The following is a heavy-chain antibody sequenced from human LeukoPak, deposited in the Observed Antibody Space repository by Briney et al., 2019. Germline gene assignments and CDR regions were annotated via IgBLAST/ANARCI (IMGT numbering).Heavy chain of an antibody. Sequence: GASVKVSCKASGYTFTSYGISWVRQAPGQGLEWMGIINPSGGSTSYAQKFQGRVTMTRDMSTSTVYMELSSLRSEDTAVYYCARGIGDYNLDYWGQGTLVTVSS. CDR2: INPSGGST. V-gene: IGHV1-46*01. D-gene: IGHD4-17*01. J-gene: IGHJ4*02. CDR3: ARGIGDYNLDY. CDR1: GYTFTSYG.